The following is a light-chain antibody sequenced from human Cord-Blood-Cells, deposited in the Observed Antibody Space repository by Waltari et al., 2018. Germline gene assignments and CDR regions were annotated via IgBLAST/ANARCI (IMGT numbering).Light chain of an antibody. V-gene: IGKV1-6*01. J-gene: IGKJ4*01. Sequence: AIQMTQSPSSLSASVGDRVTITCRASQGIRNDLGWYQQKPGKAPRLLVYAASSLQSGVPSRFSGSGSGTDFTLTISSLQPEDFATYYCLQDYNYPLTFGGGTKVEIK. CDR2: AAS. CDR3: LQDYNYPLT. CDR1: QGIRND.